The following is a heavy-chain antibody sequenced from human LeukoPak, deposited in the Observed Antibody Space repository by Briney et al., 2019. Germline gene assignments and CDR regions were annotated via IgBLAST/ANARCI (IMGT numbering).Heavy chain of an antibody. CDR1: GFTFTSYS. Sequence: GGSLRLSCAASGFTFTSYSMSWVRQAPGKGLEWVANIKQDGSEKYYVDSVKGRFTISRDNAKNSLYLQMNSLRAEDTAVYYCARVWLGNYGGNSVIDYWGQGTLVTVSS. CDR3: ARVWLGNYGGNSVIDY. CDR2: IKQDGSEK. J-gene: IGHJ4*02. D-gene: IGHD4-23*01. V-gene: IGHV3-7*01.